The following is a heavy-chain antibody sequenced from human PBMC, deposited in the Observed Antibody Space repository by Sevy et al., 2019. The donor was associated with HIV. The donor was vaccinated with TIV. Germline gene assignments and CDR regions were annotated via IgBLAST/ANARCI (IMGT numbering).Heavy chain of an antibody. D-gene: IGHD3-3*01. V-gene: IGHV3-53*01. Sequence: GGSLRLSCAASGFTVSSNYMNWVRQAPGRGLEWVSVINSGGRTHYSDSVKGRFTISRDNTKNTLYLQMNSLRAEDTAVYYCARYYDFWGMDVRGQGTTVTVSS. CDR2: INSGGRT. CDR1: GFTVSSNY. J-gene: IGHJ6*02. CDR3: ARYYDFWGMDV.